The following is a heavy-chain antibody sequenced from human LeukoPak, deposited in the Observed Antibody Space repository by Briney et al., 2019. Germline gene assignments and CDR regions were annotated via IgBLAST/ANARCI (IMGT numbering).Heavy chain of an antibody. Sequence: PSETLSLTCAVYGGSFRGYYWSWIRRPPGKGLEWIGEINHSGSTNYNPSLKSRVTISVDTSKNQFSLKLSSVTAADTAVYYCARGGIGNGSGKVLYYYYYYGMDVWGQGTTVTVSS. V-gene: IGHV4-34*01. J-gene: IGHJ6*02. CDR1: GGSFRGYY. CDR2: INHSGST. D-gene: IGHD3-10*01. CDR3: ARGGIGNGSGKVLYYYYYYGMDV.